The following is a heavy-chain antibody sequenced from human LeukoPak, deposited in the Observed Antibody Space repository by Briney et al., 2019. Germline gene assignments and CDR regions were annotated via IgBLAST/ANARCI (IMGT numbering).Heavy chain of an antibody. CDR1: GFTFSNYW. J-gene: IGHJ4*02. V-gene: IGHV3-74*01. CDR2: TNSDGSST. D-gene: IGHD5-12*01. Sequence: GGSLRLSCAASGFTFSNYWMHWVRQAPGKGLAWVSRTNSDGSSTSYADSVKGRFTISRDNAKNTLYLQMNSLRVEDTAVYYCARGYSGYDYWGQGTLVTVSS. CDR3: ARGYSGYDY.